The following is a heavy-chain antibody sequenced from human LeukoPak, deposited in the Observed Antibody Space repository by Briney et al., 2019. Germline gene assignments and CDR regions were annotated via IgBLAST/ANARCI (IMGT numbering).Heavy chain of an antibody. V-gene: IGHV3-21*01. J-gene: IGHJ6*03. CDR1: GFTFSSYS. CDR2: ISSSSSYI. D-gene: IGHD2-2*01. CDR3: ARGGYCTSTSCYDFYYYYMDV. Sequence: PGGSLRLSCAASGFTFSSYSMNWVRQAPGKGLEWVSSISSSSSYIYYADSVKGRFTISGDNAKNSLYLQMNSLRAEDTAVYYCARGGYCTSTSCYDFYYYYMDVWGKGTTVTVSS.